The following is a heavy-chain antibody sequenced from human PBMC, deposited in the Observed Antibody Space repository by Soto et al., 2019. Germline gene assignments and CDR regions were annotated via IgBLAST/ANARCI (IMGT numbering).Heavy chain of an antibody. CDR1: GYTFTSYA. V-gene: IGHV1-3*01. Sequence: ASVKVSCKASGYTFTSYAMHWVRQAPGQRLEWMGWVNAGNGNTKYSQKFQGRVTITRDTSASTAYMELSSLRSEDTAVYYCARNHQPLAAVAGPFDYWGQGTLVTVSS. J-gene: IGHJ4*02. CDR3: ARNHQPLAAVAGPFDY. D-gene: IGHD6-19*01. CDR2: VNAGNGNT.